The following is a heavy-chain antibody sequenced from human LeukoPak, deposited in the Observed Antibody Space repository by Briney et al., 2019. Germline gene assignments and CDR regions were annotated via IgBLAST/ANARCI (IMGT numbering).Heavy chain of an antibody. Sequence: GGSLRLSCAASGFTFSSYGMHWVRQAPGKGLEWVAFIRYDGSNKYYADSVKGRFTISRDNSKNTLYLQMNSLRAEDTAVYYCAKDRAAAGLNNWFDPWGQGTLVTVSS. CDR1: GFTFSSYG. J-gene: IGHJ5*02. D-gene: IGHD6-13*01. V-gene: IGHV3-30*02. CDR2: IRYDGSNK. CDR3: AKDRAAAGLNNWFDP.